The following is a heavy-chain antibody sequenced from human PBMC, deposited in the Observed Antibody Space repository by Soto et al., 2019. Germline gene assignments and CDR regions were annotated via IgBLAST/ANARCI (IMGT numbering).Heavy chain of an antibody. V-gene: IGHV3-49*03. Sequence: GGSLRLSCTASGFTFGDYAMSWFRQAPGKGLEWVGFIRSKAYGGKTEYAASVKGRFTISRDDSKSIAYLQMNSLKTEDTAVYYCTRDDYGDYQRSLDYWGQGTLVTVSS. CDR2: IRSKAYGGKT. J-gene: IGHJ4*02. D-gene: IGHD4-17*01. CDR3: TRDDYGDYQRSLDY. CDR1: GFTFGDYA.